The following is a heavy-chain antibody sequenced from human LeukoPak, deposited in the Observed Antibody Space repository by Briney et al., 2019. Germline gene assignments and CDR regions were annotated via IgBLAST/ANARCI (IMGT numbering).Heavy chain of an antibody. CDR3: ARARWSRTNWFDP. Sequence: ASVKVSCKASGYTFTSYDINWVRQATGQGLEWMGWINPNSGGTNYAQKFQGRVTMTRDTSISTAYMELSRLRSDDTAVYYCARARWSRTNWFDPWGQGTLVTVSS. CDR2: INPNSGGT. CDR1: GYTFTSYD. J-gene: IGHJ5*02. D-gene: IGHD4-23*01. V-gene: IGHV1-2*02.